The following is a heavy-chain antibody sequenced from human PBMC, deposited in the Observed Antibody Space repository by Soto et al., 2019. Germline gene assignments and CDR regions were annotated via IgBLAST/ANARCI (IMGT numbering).Heavy chain of an antibody. J-gene: IGHJ6*02. CDR2: IIPIFGTA. CDR3: ARVMVRGEPYYYGMDV. V-gene: IGHV1-69*13. CDR1: GGTFSSYA. Sequence: SVKVSCKASGGTFSSYAISWVRQAPGQGLEWMGGIIPIFGTANYAQKFQGRVTITADESTSTAYMELSSLRSEDTAVYYCARVMVRGEPYYYGMDVWGQGTTVTVSS. D-gene: IGHD3-10*01.